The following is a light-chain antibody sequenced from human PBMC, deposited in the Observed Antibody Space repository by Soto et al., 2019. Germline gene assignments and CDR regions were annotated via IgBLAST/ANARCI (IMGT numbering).Light chain of an antibody. Sequence: QSVLTQPPSVSATPGQKVTISCSGSSSNIESNFVSWYQQLPGTAPKLLIYYNNQRPSGVPDRFSGSKSGTSASLAISGLRSEDEADYYCATWDDSLSGYVFGTGNKVTVL. V-gene: IGLV1-47*02. CDR1: SSNIESNF. CDR2: YNN. J-gene: IGLJ1*01. CDR3: ATWDDSLSGYV.